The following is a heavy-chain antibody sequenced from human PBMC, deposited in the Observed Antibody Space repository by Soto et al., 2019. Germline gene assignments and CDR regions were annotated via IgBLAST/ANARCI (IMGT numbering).Heavy chain of an antibody. V-gene: IGHV4-34*01. CDR2: INHSGST. D-gene: IGHD5-12*01. CDR3: ASLTGYHNWFDP. J-gene: IGHJ5*02. Sequence: PSETLSLTCAVYGGSFSGYYWSWIRQPPGKGLEWIGEINHSGSTNYNPSLKSRVTISVDTSKNQFSLKLSSVTAADTAVYYCASLTGYHNWFDPWGQGTLVTVSS. CDR1: GGSFSGYY.